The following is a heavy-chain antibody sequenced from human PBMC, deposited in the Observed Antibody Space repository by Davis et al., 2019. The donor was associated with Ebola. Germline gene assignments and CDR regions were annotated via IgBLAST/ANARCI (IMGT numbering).Heavy chain of an antibody. V-gene: IGHV4-34*01. CDR1: AGSFRGYY. D-gene: IGHD5-24*01. CDR3: ARGRDAYKTGLD. Sequence: MPSETLSLTCAVYAGSFRGYYWSWIRQPPGKGLEWIGETSYSENTNYNPSLKSRVTISIDTSRNQFSLRLTSVTAADTGVYYCARGRDAYKTGLDWGQGTLVTVAS. J-gene: IGHJ4*02. CDR2: TSYSENT.